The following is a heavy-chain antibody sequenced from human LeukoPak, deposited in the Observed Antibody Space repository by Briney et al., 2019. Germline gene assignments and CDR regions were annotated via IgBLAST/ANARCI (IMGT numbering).Heavy chain of an antibody. V-gene: IGHV4-34*01. Sequence: SETLSLTCAVYGGSFSGYYWSWIRQPPGKGPEWIGEINHSGSTNYNPSLKSRVTISVDTSKNQFSLKLSSVTAADTAVYYCARGRLGYYDSSGYLDYWGQGTLVTVSS. J-gene: IGHJ4*02. CDR2: INHSGST. CDR1: GGSFSGYY. D-gene: IGHD3-22*01. CDR3: ARGRLGYYDSSGYLDY.